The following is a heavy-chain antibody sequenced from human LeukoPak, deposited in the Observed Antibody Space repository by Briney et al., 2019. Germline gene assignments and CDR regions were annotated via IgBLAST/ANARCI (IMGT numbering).Heavy chain of an antibody. D-gene: IGHD6-6*01. CDR2: LSGSGGPT. Sequence: GGSLRLSCAASGFTFSTYVMSWVRQAPGKGLEWVSSLSGSGGPTDYADSVKGRFTIYRDNSKNTLFLQMNSLRAEDTAVYYCARGLSGSSSPLYPFDSWGQGALVTVSS. V-gene: IGHV3-23*01. CDR1: GFTFSTYV. J-gene: IGHJ4*02. CDR3: ARGLSGSSSPLYPFDS.